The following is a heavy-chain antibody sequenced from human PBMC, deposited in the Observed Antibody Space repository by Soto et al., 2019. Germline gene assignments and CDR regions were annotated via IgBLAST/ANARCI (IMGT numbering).Heavy chain of an antibody. Sequence: EVQLLESGGGLVQPGGSLRLSCVASGFTFNNFVMGWVRQAPGKGLEWVSAIGGTSGSTYYADSMLGRFTISRDNSKNTLYLQLNSLRAEDTAVYYCTTPYYDYVWGSAYYYYGMDVWGQGTTVTVSS. D-gene: IGHD3-16*01. CDR3: TTPYYDYVWGSAYYYYGMDV. V-gene: IGHV3-23*01. CDR1: GFTFNNFV. J-gene: IGHJ6*02. CDR2: IGGTSGST.